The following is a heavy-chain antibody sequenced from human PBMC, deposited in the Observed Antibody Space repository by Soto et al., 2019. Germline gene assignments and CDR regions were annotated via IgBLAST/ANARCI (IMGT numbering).Heavy chain of an antibody. Sequence: GGSLRLSCAASGFTFSSYEMNWVRQAPGKGLEWVSYISSSGSTIYYADSVKGRFTISRDNAKNSLYLQMNSLRAEDTAVYYCARIDYVWGSYRWGGEYFDYWGQGTLVTVSS. J-gene: IGHJ4*02. CDR2: ISSSGSTI. V-gene: IGHV3-48*03. CDR1: GFTFSSYE. CDR3: ARIDYVWGSYRWGGEYFDY. D-gene: IGHD3-16*02.